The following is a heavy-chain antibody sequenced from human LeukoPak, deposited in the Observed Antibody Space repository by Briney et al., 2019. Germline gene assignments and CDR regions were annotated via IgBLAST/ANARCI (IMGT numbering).Heavy chain of an antibody. CDR2: IRFDGSNK. CDR3: AKDLSSVGLPHYYYYYYGMDV. J-gene: IGHJ6*02. V-gene: IGHV3-30*02. CDR1: GFTFTSYG. D-gene: IGHD5-12*01. Sequence: PGGSLRLSCAASGFTFTSYGMHWVRQAPGKGLEWVAFIRFDGSNKYYADSVKGRFTISRDNSKNSLYLQMNSLRTEDTALYYCAKDLSSVGLPHYYYYYYGMDVWGQGTTVTVSS.